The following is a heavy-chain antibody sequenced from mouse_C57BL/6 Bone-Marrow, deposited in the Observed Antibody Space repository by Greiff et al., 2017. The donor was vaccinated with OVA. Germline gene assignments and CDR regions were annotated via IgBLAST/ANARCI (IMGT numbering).Heavy chain of an antibody. V-gene: IGHV1-15*01. CDR2: IDPETGGT. CDR1: GYTFTDYE. J-gene: IGHJ4*01. Sequence: QVQLQQSGAELVRPGASVTLSCKASGYTFTDYEMHWVKQTPVHGLEWIGAIDPETGGTAYNQKFKGKAILTADKSSRTAYMELRSLTSEDSAVYYCTRGGFYAMDYWGQGTSVTVSS. CDR3: TRGGFYAMDY.